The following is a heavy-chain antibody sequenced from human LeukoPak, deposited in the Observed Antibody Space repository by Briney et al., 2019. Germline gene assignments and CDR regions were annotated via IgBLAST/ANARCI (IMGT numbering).Heavy chain of an antibody. CDR2: IYYSGST. J-gene: IGHJ1*01. V-gene: IGHV4-59*01. CDR1: GGSISSYY. D-gene: IGHD3-22*01. CDR3: ARGVSYYDSSGYKH. Sequence: SETLSLTCTVSGGSISSYYWSWIRQPPGKGPEWIGYIYYSGSTNYNPSLKSRVTISVDTSKNQFSLKLSSVTAADTAVYYCARGVSYYDSSGYKHWGQGTLVTVSS.